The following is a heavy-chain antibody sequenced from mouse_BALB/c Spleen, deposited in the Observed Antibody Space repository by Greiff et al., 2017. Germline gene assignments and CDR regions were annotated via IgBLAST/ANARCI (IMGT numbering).Heavy chain of an antibody. J-gene: IGHJ3*01. CDR1: GFTFSSYG. CDR2: INSNGGST. D-gene: IGHD2-1*01. V-gene: IGHV5-6-3*01. Sequence: DVKLVESGGGLVQPGGSLKLSCAASGFTFSSYGMSWVRQTPDKRLELVATINSNGGSTYYPDSVKGRFTISRDNAKNTLYLQMSSLKSEDTAMYYCARDGGNYAWFAYWGQGTLVTVSA. CDR3: ARDGGNYAWFAY.